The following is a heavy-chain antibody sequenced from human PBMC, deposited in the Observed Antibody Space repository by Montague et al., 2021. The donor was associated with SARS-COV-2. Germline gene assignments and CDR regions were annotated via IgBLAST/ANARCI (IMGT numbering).Heavy chain of an antibody. J-gene: IGHJ4*02. CDR3: ARGPLHGGAADSPFDL. CDR1: GGSFSGYY. Sequence: SETLSLTCAVSGGSFSGYYWSWIRQPPGKGLEWIGEINHSGSTNYNPSLQSRVTISVDTSNNHFSLKLSSVTAADTAVYFCARGPLHGGAADSPFDLWGQGTLVTVSS. D-gene: IGHD6-13*01. CDR2: INHSGST. V-gene: IGHV4-34*01.